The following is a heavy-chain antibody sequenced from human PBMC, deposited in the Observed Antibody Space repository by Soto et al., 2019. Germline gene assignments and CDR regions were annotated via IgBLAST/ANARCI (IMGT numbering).Heavy chain of an antibody. CDR2: ISYDGSNK. V-gene: IGHV3-30*18. J-gene: IGHJ3*02. Sequence: PVGSLRLSCAASGFTFSSYGMHWVRQAPGKGLEWVAVISYDGSNKYYADSVKGRFTISRDNSKNTLYLQMNSLRAEDTAVYYCAKGNDYGDYAAFDIWGQGTMVTVSS. CDR3: AKGNDYGDYAAFDI. CDR1: GFTFSSYG. D-gene: IGHD4-17*01.